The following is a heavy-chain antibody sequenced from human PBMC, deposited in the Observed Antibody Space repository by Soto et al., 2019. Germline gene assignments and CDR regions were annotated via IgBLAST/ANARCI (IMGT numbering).Heavy chain of an antibody. V-gene: IGHV1-18*01. D-gene: IGHD5-12*01. CDR3: AREGSGYLKYFDY. J-gene: IGHJ4*02. Sequence: QVQLVQPGAEVRKPGASVRVSCKTSGYAFTAYGISWVRQAPGQGLEWMGWISAYNGNTNYAQKLQGRVTLTTDTSTTTAYMELRSLRSDDTAVYYCAREGSGYLKYFDYRGQGTLVTVSS. CDR2: ISAYNGNT. CDR1: GYAFTAYG.